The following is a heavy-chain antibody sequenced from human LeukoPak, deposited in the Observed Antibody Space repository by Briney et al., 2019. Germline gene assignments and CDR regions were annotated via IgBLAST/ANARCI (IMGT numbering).Heavy chain of an antibody. J-gene: IGHJ4*02. CDR2: IYYSGST. CDR3: ARQIVVVPAAMVYFDY. CDR1: GGSISSGDYY. V-gene: IGHV4-30-4*08. Sequence: PSETLSLTCTVSGGSISSGDYYWSWIRQPPGKGLEWIGYIYYSGSTYYNPSLKSRVTISVDTSKNQSSLKLSSVTAADTAVYYCARQIVVVPAAMVYFDYWGQGTLVTVSS. D-gene: IGHD2-2*01.